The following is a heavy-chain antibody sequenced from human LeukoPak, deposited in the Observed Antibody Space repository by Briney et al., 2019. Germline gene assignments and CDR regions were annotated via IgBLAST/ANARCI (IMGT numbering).Heavy chain of an antibody. Sequence: PSETLSLTCAVSGYSITSGYHWGWIRQPPGEGLEWIGSISHSGSTYYNPSLKGRVTISVDTSKNQFSVKLRWLTAADTAVYYCAKHSVYGSSGDGRYYFDYWSQGTLVTVSS. V-gene: IGHV4-38-2*01. CDR3: AKHSVYGSSGDGRYYFDY. J-gene: IGHJ4*02. D-gene: IGHD3-22*01. CDR2: ISHSGST. CDR1: GYSITSGYH.